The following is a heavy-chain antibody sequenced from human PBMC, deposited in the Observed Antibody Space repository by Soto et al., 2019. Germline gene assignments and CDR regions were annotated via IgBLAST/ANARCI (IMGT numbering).Heavy chain of an antibody. D-gene: IGHD5-18*01. CDR3: ARSPGYSYGKPDY. Sequence: GGSLRLSCAASGFTFSSYSMNWVRQAPGKGLEWVSSISSSSSCIYYADSVKGRFTISRDNAKNSLYLQMNSLRAEDTAVYYCARSPGYSYGKPDYWGQGTLVTVSS. CDR2: ISSSSSCI. J-gene: IGHJ4*02. CDR1: GFTFSSYS. V-gene: IGHV3-21*01.